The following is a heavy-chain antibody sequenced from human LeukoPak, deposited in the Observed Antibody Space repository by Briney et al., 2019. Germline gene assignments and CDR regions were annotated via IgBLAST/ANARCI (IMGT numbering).Heavy chain of an antibody. Sequence: ASVKVSCKASGYTFTSYGINWVRQAPGQGLEWMGWISAYNGNTNYAQKLQGRVTMTTDTSTSTAYMELRSLRSDDTAVYYCAILGRLRYFDWLLAYWGQGTLVTVSS. D-gene: IGHD3-9*01. V-gene: IGHV1-18*01. CDR1: GYTFTSYG. J-gene: IGHJ4*02. CDR3: AILGRLRYFDWLLAY. CDR2: ISAYNGNT.